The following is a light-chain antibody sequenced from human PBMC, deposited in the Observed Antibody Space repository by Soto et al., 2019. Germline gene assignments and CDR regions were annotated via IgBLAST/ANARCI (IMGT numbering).Light chain of an antibody. V-gene: IGKV3-20*01. CDR2: GAS. J-gene: IGKJ1*01. Sequence: EIALTPSPGPLSLSPGERATLSCRASQSVSSSYLAWYQQKPGQAPRLLIYGASSRATGIPDRFSGSGSGTDFTLTISRLEPEDFAVYYCQQYGSSPRTFGQGTKVDIK. CDR3: QQYGSSPRT. CDR1: QSVSSSY.